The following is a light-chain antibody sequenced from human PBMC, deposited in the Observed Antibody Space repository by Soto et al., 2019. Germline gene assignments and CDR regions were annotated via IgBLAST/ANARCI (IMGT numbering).Light chain of an antibody. CDR1: QSVAGND. Sequence: EIVLTQSPATLSLCPGERATLSCMARQSVAGNDLARYRQKPGQTTRLLIFGASVRATGIPDRFSGSGSGTDFTLTISGLESEDFAVYYCQRYLDSPWAFGQGTKVEIK. V-gene: IGKV3-20*01. CDR2: GAS. J-gene: IGKJ1*01. CDR3: QRYLDSPWA.